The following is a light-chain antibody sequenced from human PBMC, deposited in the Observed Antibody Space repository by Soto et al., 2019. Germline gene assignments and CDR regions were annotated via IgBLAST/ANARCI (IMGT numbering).Light chain of an antibody. CDR2: DAS. Sequence: EIVLTQSPATLSLSPGERATLSCRASQSVSSYLAWYQQKPGQAPRLLIYDASNRSTGIPARFSGSGSGTDSTPTNTSLEPKALAESYYQPRSNWLLTFGGGTKVEIK. J-gene: IGKJ4*01. CDR3: QPRSNWLLT. V-gene: IGKV3-11*01. CDR1: QSVSSY.